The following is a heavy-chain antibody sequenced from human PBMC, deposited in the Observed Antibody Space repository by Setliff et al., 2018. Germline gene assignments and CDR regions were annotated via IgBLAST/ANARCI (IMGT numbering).Heavy chain of an antibody. J-gene: IGHJ4*03. CDR3: ARGQYNGGYYGEPSSYYFDS. CDR1: GGSVNSYY. V-gene: IGHV4-4*08. Sequence: SETLSLTCTVSGGSVNSYYWSWIRLPPGRGLEWIGYVSTTGSSKYNPSLKSRLTIFMDTSKSQFSLWLSSVTAADTATYYCARGQYNGGYYGEPSSYYFDSWVPETLLVTVSS. D-gene: IGHD1-26*01. CDR2: VSTTGSS.